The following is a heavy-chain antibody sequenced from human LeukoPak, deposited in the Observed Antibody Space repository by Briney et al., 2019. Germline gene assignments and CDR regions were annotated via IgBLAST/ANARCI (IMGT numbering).Heavy chain of an antibody. V-gene: IGHV3-15*07. D-gene: IGHD3-22*01. CDR2: IKSKADGGTT. Sequence: GGSLRLSCAASGFTFSKAWINWVRQAPGKGLEWVGRIKSKADGGTTEYAAPVKGRFTISRDDSKNTLYLQMNSLKTEDTAVYYCTTKTYYYDSSGRRLDAFDIWGQGTMVTVSS. J-gene: IGHJ3*02. CDR3: TTKTYYYDSSGRRLDAFDI. CDR1: GFTFSKAW.